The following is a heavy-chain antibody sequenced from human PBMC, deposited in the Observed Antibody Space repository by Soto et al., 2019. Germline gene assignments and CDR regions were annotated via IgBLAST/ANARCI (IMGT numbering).Heavy chain of an antibody. CDR1: GFTFSSYA. CDR2: ISGSGGST. CDR3: AKDPRDCGGDCYHRWFDP. D-gene: IGHD2-21*02. Sequence: GGSLRLSCAASGFTFSSYAMSLVRQAPGKGLEWVSAISGSGGSTYYADSVKGRFTISRDNSKNTLYLQMNSLRAEDTAVYYCAKDPRDCGGDCYHRWFDPWGQGTLVTVSS. V-gene: IGHV3-23*01. J-gene: IGHJ5*02.